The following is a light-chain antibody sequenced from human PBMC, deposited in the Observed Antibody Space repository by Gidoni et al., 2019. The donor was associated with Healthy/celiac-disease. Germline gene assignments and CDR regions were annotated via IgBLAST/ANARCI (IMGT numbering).Light chain of an antibody. J-gene: IGKJ1*01. Sequence: EIVLTQSPATLSVSPGERATLSCRASQSVSSNLACYQQKPGQAPRLLLYGASTRATGIPARFSGSGSGTEFTLTISSLQSEDFAVYYCQQYNNWPPWTFGQXTKVEIK. CDR1: QSVSSN. CDR3: QQYNNWPPWT. CDR2: GAS. V-gene: IGKV3-15*01.